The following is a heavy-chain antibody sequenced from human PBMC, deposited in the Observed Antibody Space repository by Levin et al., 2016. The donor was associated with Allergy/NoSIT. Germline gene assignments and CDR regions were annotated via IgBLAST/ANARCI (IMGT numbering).Heavy chain of an antibody. J-gene: IGHJ5*02. CDR2: INPSGGST. D-gene: IGHD3-22*01. CDR3: AREQTLPYDSSGYYEGLNWFDP. V-gene: IGHV1-46*01. Sequence: WVRQAPGQGLEWMGIINPSGGSTSYAQKFQGRVTMTRDTSTSTVYMELSSLRSEDTAVYYCAREQTLPYDSSGYYEGLNWFDPWGQGTLVTVSS.